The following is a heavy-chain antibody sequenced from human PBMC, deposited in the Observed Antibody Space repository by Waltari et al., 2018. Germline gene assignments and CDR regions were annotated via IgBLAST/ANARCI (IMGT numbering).Heavy chain of an antibody. V-gene: IGHV3-7*01. CDR2: IKQDGSEK. J-gene: IGHJ5*02. CDR1: GFTFSDYW. Sequence: EVQLVESGGGLVQPGGSLRPSCEGSGFTFSDYWMSWVRQAPGKGLEWVANIKQDGSEKDYVDSVKGRFTISRDNAKKLLYLQMNSLRGEDTAVYYCTRDEAWGQGTLGTVSS. CDR3: TRDEA.